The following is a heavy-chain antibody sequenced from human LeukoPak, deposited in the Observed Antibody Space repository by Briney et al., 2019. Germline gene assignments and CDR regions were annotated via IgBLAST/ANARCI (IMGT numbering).Heavy chain of an antibody. J-gene: IGHJ3*01. CDR1: EFTFSSFA. D-gene: IGHD3-16*01. CDR3: AKCAESYGNDAFDL. Sequence: GGSLRLSCAASEFTFSSFAMSWVRQAPGKGLEWVSYIRGGGAGTLYADSVKGRFTVSRDNSKGTLYLQMNSLRVEDTAVYYCAKCAESYGNDAFDLWGPGTTVTVSS. CDR2: IRGGGAGT. V-gene: IGHV3-23*01.